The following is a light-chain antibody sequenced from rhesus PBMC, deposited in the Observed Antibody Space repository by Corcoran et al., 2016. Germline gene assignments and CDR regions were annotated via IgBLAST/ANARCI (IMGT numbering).Light chain of an antibody. V-gene: IGKV1-22*01. J-gene: IGKJ2*01. CDR3: QQYSSSPYS. Sequence: DIQMTQSPSSLSASVGDTVTITCRASQSIGTWLGWYQQKAGKAPELLIYKASSLQSGVPSRFSGSGSETDFTLTISSLQSEDFATYYWQQYSSSPYSFGQGTKVEIK. CDR2: KAS. CDR1: QSIGTW.